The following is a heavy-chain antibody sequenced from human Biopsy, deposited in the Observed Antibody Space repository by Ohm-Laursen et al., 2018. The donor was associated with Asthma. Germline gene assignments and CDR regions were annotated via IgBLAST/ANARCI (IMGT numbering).Heavy chain of an antibody. D-gene: IGHD3-3*02. CDR1: GFTFRNFG. V-gene: IGHV3-30*03. J-gene: IGHJ1*01. Sequence: SLRLSCSAPGFTFRNFGMHWVRQAPGKGLEWVALISSDVREWYADSVKGRFTISRDNAKNSLYLQMNSLRAEDTAVYYCARTFHFWSPYHAEHYQLWGQGTLVTVPS. CDR2: ISSDVRE. CDR3: ARTFHFWSPYHAEHYQL.